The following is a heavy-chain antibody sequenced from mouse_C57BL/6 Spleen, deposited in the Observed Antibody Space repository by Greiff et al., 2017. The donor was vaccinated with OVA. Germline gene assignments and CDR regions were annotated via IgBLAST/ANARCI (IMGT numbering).Heavy chain of an antibody. D-gene: IGHD1-1*01. CDR2: IYPGSGST. V-gene: IGHV1-55*01. J-gene: IGHJ2*01. Sequence: QVQLQQPGAELVKPGASVKMSCKASGYTFTSYWITWVKQRPGQGLEWIGDIYPGSGSTNYNEKFKSKATLTVDTSSSTAYMQLSSLTSEDSAVYYCAREGITTVVATHFDYWGQGTTLTVSS. CDR3: AREGITTVVATHFDY. CDR1: GYTFTSYW.